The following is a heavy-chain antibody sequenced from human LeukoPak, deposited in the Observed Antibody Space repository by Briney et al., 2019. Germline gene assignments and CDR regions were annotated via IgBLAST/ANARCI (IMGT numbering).Heavy chain of an antibody. CDR3: AKDKVGSSLFDY. CDR1: GFTFSSYG. CDR2: IRYDGSNK. J-gene: IGHJ4*02. Sequence: GGSLRLSCAASGFTFSSYGMHWVRQAPGKGLEWVAFIRYDGSNKYYADSVKGRFTISRDNSKNTLFLQMTSLRVEDTAVYYCAKDKVGSSLFDYWGQETLVTVSS. D-gene: IGHD6-6*01. V-gene: IGHV3-30*02.